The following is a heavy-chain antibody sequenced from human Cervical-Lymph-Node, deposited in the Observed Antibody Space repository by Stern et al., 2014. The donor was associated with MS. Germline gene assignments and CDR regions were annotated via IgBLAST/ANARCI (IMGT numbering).Heavy chain of an antibody. CDR1: GSTFSTSW. D-gene: IGHD6-19*01. Sequence: VQLEESGGGLVQPGGSQRLSCVASGSTFSTSWMSWVRQSPGKGLECVANIKRDGSETYYLDSVKGRFTISRDNAKSSLYLEMNSLRAEDTAVYYCTRFLQSGWSDLFDSWGRGTLVTVSS. V-gene: IGHV3-7*01. CDR2: IKRDGSET. CDR3: TRFLQSGWSDLFDS. J-gene: IGHJ5*01.